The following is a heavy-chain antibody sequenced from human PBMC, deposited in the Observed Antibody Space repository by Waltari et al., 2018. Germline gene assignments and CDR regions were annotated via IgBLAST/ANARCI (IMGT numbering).Heavy chain of an antibody. J-gene: IGHJ6*03. CDR3: ARGWLQVAPPYYYYMDV. V-gene: IGHV4-34*01. Sequence: QVQLLQWGAGLLKPSETLSLTCAVYGGSFSGYYWSWLRQLPGKGLEWLGEINHKASPDYNPSLKSRATISIETSKNQFSLKLDSVTAADTGVYYCARGWLQVAPPYYYYMDVWDRGTAVTVSS. CDR2: INHKASP. D-gene: IGHD6-19*01. CDR1: GGSFSGYY.